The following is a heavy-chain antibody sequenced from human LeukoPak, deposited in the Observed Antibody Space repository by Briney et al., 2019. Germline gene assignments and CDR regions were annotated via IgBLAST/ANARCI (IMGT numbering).Heavy chain of an antibody. CDR2: INPNSGGT. Sequence: ASVKVSCKASGYTFTSYGISWVRQAPGQGLEWMGWINPNSGGTNFAQKFQARVTMTRDTSINTAYMELSRLRSDDTAVYYCARLVVVVPADTDAFNIWGQGTMVTVSS. D-gene: IGHD2-2*01. V-gene: IGHV1-2*02. J-gene: IGHJ3*02. CDR1: GYTFTSYG. CDR3: ARLVVVVPADTDAFNI.